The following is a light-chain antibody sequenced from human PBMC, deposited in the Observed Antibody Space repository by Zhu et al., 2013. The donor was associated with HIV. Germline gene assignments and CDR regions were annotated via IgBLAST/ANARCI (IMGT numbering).Light chain of an antibody. J-gene: IGKJ2*01. CDR1: QSVSSSY. V-gene: IGKV3-20*01. CDR2: DAS. Sequence: EIVMTQSPATLSVSPGERATLSCRASQSVSSSYFAWYQQQPGQAPRLVIYDASSRAPGIPDRFSGGGSGTVFTLTISRLEPEDSAVYYCHQYGNSPPTFGQGTKLQIK. CDR3: HQYGNSPPT.